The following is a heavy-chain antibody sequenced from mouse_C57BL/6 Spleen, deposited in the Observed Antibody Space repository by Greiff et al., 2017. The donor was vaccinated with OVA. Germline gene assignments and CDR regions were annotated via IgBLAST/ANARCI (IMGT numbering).Heavy chain of an antibody. CDR3: ARSNWALYAMDY. D-gene: IGHD4-1*01. Sequence: EVNVVESGGGLVKPGGSLKLSCAASGFTFSDYGMHWVRQAPEKGLEWVAYISSGSSTIYYADTVKGRFTISRDNAKNTLFLQMTSLRSEDTAMYYCARSNWALYAMDYWGQGTSVTVSS. CDR1: GFTFSDYG. CDR2: ISSGSSTI. J-gene: IGHJ4*01. V-gene: IGHV5-17*01.